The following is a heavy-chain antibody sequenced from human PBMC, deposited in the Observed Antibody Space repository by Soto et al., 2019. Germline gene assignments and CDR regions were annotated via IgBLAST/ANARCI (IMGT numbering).Heavy chain of an antibody. CDR3: ARDRSHCSSTSCYTLYWFDP. J-gene: IGHJ5*02. V-gene: IGHV3-30-3*01. CDR2: ISYDGSNK. D-gene: IGHD2-2*02. CDR1: GFTFSSYA. Sequence: QVQLVESGGGVVQPGRSLRLSCAASGFTFSSYAMHWVRQAPGKGLEWVAVISYDGSNKYYADSVKGRFTISRDNSKNTLYLQMNSLRAEDTAVYYCARDRSHCSSTSCYTLYWFDPWGQGTLVTVSS.